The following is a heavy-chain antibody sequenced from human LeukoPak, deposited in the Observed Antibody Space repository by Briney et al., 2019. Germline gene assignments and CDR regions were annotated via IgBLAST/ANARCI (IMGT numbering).Heavy chain of an antibody. J-gene: IGHJ4*02. Sequence: GGSLRLSCAVSGFSVSSSYMSWVRRAPGKGLEWVSLIHATGSTDHADSVKGRFTISRDNFKNTVYLQMNSLRVEDTAVYYCVLSLGGNDNWGQGTLVTVSS. CDR2: IHATGST. D-gene: IGHD2/OR15-2a*01. V-gene: IGHV3-53*01. CDR3: VLSLGGNDN. CDR1: GFSVSSSY.